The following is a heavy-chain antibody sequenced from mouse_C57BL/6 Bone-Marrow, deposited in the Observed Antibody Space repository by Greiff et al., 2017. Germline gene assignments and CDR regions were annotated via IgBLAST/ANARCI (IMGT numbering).Heavy chain of an antibody. CDR1: GYTFTSYW. V-gene: IGHV1-50*01. CDR2: IDPSDSYT. CDR3: AREGLLFLGYAMDY. D-gene: IGHD2-12*01. Sequence: QVQLQQPGAELVKPGASVKLSCKASGYTFTSYWMQWVKQRPGQGLEWIGEIDPSDSYTNYNQKFKGKATLTVDTSSSTAYMQLSSLTSEDSAVYYCAREGLLFLGYAMDYWGQGTSVTVSS. J-gene: IGHJ4*01.